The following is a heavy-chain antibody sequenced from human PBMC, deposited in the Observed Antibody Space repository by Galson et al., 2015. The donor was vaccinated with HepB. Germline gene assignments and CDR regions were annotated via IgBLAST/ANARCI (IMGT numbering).Heavy chain of an antibody. Sequence: SVKVSCKASGYTFTRYGISWVRQAPGQGLEWMGWINTYNGNTNYARRLQGRVTMTTDTSTSTAYMELRRLRSDDTAVYYCAREVPPLYCSGGSCRYYFYYMDVWGKGTRVTVSS. CDR2: INTYNGNT. CDR1: GYTFTRYG. J-gene: IGHJ6*03. V-gene: IGHV1-18*04. D-gene: IGHD2-15*01. CDR3: AREVPPLYCSGGSCRYYFYYMDV.